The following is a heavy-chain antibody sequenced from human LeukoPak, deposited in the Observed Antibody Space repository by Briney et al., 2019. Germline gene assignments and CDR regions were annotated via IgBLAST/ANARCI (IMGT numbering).Heavy chain of an antibody. J-gene: IGHJ3*02. CDR3: TTDPSHSSGWYGDAFDI. V-gene: IGHV3-15*01. CDR2: IKGKTDGGTT. CDR1: GFTVSSNY. Sequence: GGSLRLSCAASGFTVSSNYMSWVRQAPGKGLEWVGRIKGKTDGGTTDYAAPVKGRFTISRDDSKNTLYLQMNSLKTEDTAVYYCTTDPSHSSGWYGDAFDIWGQGTMVTVSS. D-gene: IGHD6-19*01.